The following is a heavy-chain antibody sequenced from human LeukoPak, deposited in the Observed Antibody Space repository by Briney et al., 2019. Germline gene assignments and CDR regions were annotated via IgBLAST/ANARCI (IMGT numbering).Heavy chain of an antibody. CDR2: ISSSGSTI. CDR1: GFTFSDYY. D-gene: IGHD5-12*01. CDR3: ARSSRGGYEIRAFDI. J-gene: IGHJ3*02. Sequence: GGSLRLSCAASGFTFSDYYMSWIRQAPGKGLEWVSYISSSGSTIYCADSVKGRFTISRDNAKNSLYLQMNSLRAEDTAVYYCARSSRGGYEIRAFDIWGQGTMVTVSS. V-gene: IGHV3-11*04.